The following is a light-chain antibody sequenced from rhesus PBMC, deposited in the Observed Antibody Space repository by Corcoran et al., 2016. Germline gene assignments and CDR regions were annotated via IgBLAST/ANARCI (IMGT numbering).Light chain of an antibody. CDR1: QGITND. CDR2: EAS. J-gene: IGKJ2*01. V-gene: IGKV1-25*01. Sequence: DIQMTQSPSSLSASVGDRVTITCRASQGITNDLAWYQQKPGETPKLLIYEASSLQSGIPSRFCGSGYGTDFTLTISSLQSEDFATYYCQHYYSTPYSFGQGTKVEIK. CDR3: QHYYSTPYS.